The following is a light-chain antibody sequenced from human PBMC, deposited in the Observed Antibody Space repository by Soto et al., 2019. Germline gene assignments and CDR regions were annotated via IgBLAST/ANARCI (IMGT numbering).Light chain of an antibody. CDR3: QQYAVSPRT. CDR1: QNLGTLY. V-gene: IGKV3-20*01. Sequence: EIVLKQSPGTLSLTQEDRGTLSCRASQNLGTLYLAWFQQKSGQAPRLLIYSASRRATGIPDRFTGSGSGTDFTLAINRVEPEDFAVYFCQQYAVSPRTFGQGTKVDI. J-gene: IGKJ1*01. CDR2: SAS.